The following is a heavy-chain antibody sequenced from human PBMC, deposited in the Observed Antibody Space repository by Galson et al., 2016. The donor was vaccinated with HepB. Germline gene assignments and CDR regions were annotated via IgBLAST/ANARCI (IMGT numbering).Heavy chain of an antibody. V-gene: IGHV3-23*01. CDR3: ARTMIRGVVRALVFDS. Sequence: SLRLSCAASGFTFSSFAMSWVRQAPGKGLEWVSTISGSGGDTYYADSVKGRFTISRDNSKNIVYLQMKNLRAEDTAVYYCARTMIRGVVRALVFDSWGQGTLVTVSS. CDR1: GFTFSSFA. CDR2: ISGSGGDT. D-gene: IGHD3-10*01. J-gene: IGHJ4*02.